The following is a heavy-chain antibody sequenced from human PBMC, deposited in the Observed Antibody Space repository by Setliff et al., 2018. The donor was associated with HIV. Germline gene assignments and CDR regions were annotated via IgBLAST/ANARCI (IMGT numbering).Heavy chain of an antibody. J-gene: IGHJ6*03. V-gene: IGHV4-4*07. D-gene: IGHD2-21*02. Sequence: PSETLSLTCAVSGYSIRDNFFWGWVRQPPGKGLEWIGRIYTRGNTNYNPSLRSRVTMSLDTSKNQFSLKVTSVTAADTAVYYCTRDLWGDDYYYNNMDVWGKGTTVTVSS. CDR2: IYTRGNT. CDR1: GYSIRDNFF. CDR3: TRDLWGDDYYYNNMDV.